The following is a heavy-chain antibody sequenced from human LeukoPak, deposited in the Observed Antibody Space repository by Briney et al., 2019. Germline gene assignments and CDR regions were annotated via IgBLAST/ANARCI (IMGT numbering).Heavy chain of an antibody. J-gene: IGHJ6*02. Sequence: GRSLRLSCAASGFTFSSYAMHWVRQAPGKGLEWVAVISYDGSNKYYADSVKGRFTISRDNSKNTLYLQMNSLRAEDTAVYYCARDPGRYSPDYYYGMDVWGQGTTVTVSS. V-gene: IGHV3-30-3*01. CDR1: GFTFSSYA. CDR2: ISYDGSNK. D-gene: IGHD6-19*01. CDR3: ARDPGRYSPDYYYGMDV.